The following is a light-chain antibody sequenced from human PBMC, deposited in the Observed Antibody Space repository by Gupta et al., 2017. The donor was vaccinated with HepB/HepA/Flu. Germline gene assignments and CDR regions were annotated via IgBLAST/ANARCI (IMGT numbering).Light chain of an antibody. V-gene: IGLV3-10*01. CDR1: AFPIKN. Sequence: SYELTQPPSVSVSPGQTARITCSGDAFPIKNAYWYQQKSGQAPLLVIYEDSKRPSGIPERFSGSSSGTMATWNLSGAQVDDEADYDCYSQDSSGDQRVFGGGTKLTVL. J-gene: IGLJ3*02. CDR2: EDS. CDR3: YSQDSSGDQRV.